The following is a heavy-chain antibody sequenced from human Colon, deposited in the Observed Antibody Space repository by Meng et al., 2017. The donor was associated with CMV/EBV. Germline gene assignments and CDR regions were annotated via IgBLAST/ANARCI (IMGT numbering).Heavy chain of an antibody. CDR1: GYTFTTYD. D-gene: IGHD2-15*01. J-gene: IGHJ6*02. CDR3: AVIVPATDYSYGTDV. V-gene: IGHV1-8*01. CDR2: MNPNNGET. Sequence: ASVKVSCKASGYTFTTYDIHWVRQAPGQGLEWMGWMNPNNGETGYAQKFQGRITMTRDTSISTAYLELSTLKSEDTALYFCAVIVPATDYSYGTDVWGQGTTVTVSS.